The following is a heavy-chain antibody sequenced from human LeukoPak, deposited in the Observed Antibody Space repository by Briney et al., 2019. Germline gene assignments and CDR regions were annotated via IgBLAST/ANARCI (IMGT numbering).Heavy chain of an antibody. CDR3: ARDPAEYDFWSGYYTGEDAFDI. CDR2: ISTNTGNP. CDR1: GYTFTSYA. Sequence: GASVKVSCKASGYTFTSYAINWVRQAPGQGLEWMGWISTNTGNPTYAQGLTGRFVFSLDTSVSTAYLQISSLKAEDTAVYYCARDPAEYDFWSGYYTGEDAFDIWGQGTMVTVSS. D-gene: IGHD3-3*01. J-gene: IGHJ3*02. V-gene: IGHV7-4-1*02.